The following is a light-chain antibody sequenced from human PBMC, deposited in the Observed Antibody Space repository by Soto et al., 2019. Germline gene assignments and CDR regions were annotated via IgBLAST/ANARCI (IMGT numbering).Light chain of an antibody. J-gene: IGLJ1*01. CDR3: SSYTSSSTLFV. Sequence: QSVRTQPPSVSGSPGQSVTISCTGTSSDVGSYNRVSWYQQPPGTAPKLMIYEVSNRPSGVPDRFSGSKSGNTASLTISGLQAEDEADYYCSSYTSSSTLFVFGTGTKVTVL. CDR1: SSDVGSYNR. V-gene: IGLV2-18*02. CDR2: EVS.